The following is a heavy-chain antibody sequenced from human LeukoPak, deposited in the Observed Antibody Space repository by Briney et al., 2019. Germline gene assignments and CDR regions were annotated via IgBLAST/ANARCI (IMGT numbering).Heavy chain of an antibody. CDR2: INHSGST. V-gene: IGHV4-34*01. Sequence: SETLSVTCAVYGGSFSGDYWSCIRQPPGKGLEWIGEINHSGSTNYNPSLKSRVTISVDTSKNQFSLKLSSVTAADTAVYYCARGRRLRCGMDGWGQGTTVTVPS. CDR1: GGSFSGDY. J-gene: IGHJ6*02. CDR3: ARGRRLRCGMDG. D-gene: IGHD2-21*02.